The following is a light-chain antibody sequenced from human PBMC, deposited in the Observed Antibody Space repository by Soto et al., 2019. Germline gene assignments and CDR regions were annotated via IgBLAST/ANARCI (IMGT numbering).Light chain of an antibody. CDR2: GAS. CDR1: QSISDT. V-gene: IGKV3-15*01. Sequence: EIVMTQSPATLSVSPGGRATLSCRASQSISDTLAWYQQKPGQAPRLLIHGASTRAPGFPARFSGSGSGTDFTLTISSLQSEDFAVYYCHQYYSVPLTFGGGTKVEIK. CDR3: HQYYSVPLT. J-gene: IGKJ4*01.